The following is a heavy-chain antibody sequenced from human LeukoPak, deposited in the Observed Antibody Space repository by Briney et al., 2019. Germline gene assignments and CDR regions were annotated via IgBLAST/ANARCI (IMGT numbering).Heavy chain of an antibody. CDR3: AKDREYSYVYDAFDI. J-gene: IGHJ3*02. D-gene: IGHD3-16*01. V-gene: IGHV3-30*18. CDR1: GFTFSSHG. Sequence: GGSLRLSCVASGFTFSSHGIEWVRQAPGKGLEWVAVISNDGSNKFYADSVKGRLTISRDNSKNTLYLQMNTLRAEDTAVYYCAKDREYSYVYDAFDIWGQGTLVTVSS. CDR2: ISNDGSNK.